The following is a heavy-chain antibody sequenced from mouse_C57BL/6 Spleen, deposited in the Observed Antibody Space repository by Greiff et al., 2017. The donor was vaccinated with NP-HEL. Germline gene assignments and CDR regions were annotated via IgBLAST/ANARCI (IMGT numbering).Heavy chain of an antibody. V-gene: IGHV3-6*01. Sequence: EVKLQESGPGLVKPSQSLSLTCSVTGYSITSGYYWNWIRQFPGNKLEWMGYISYDGSNNYNPSLKNRISITRDTSKNQFFLKLNSVTTEDTATYYCARFYYCSSYEVYYAMDYWGQGTSVTVSS. CDR3: ARFYYCSSYEVYYAMDY. J-gene: IGHJ4*01. CDR1: GYSITSGYY. CDR2: ISYDGSN. D-gene: IGHD1-1*01.